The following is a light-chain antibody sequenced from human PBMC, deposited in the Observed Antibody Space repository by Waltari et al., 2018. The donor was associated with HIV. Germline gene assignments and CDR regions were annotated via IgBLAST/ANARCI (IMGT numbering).Light chain of an antibody. CDR3: QTWVTGILV. V-gene: IGLV4-69*01. CDR1: SGHSSYA. CDR2: VNSDGSH. Sequence: QLVLSQSPSASASLGASVKLTCTLSSGHSSYAIAWHQQQPEKGPQYLMKVNSDGSHTKGDGIPDRFSGSSSGAERYLTISSLQSEEEADYYCQTWVTGILVFGGGTKLTVL. J-gene: IGLJ3*02.